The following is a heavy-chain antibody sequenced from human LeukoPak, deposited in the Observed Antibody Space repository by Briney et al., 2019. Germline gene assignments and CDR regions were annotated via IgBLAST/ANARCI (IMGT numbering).Heavy chain of an antibody. J-gene: IGHJ4*02. D-gene: IGHD5-24*01. CDR3: ARDRRDAYSQNFDY. Sequence: GGSLRLSCVASGFTFIDYWMSWVRQAPGKGLEWVANLKQDGTEKYYVDSVKGRFTISRDNAKNSLYLQMNSLRAEDTAVYYCARDRRDAYSQNFDYWGQGTLVTVSS. CDR2: LKQDGTEK. V-gene: IGHV3-7*01. CDR1: GFTFIDYW.